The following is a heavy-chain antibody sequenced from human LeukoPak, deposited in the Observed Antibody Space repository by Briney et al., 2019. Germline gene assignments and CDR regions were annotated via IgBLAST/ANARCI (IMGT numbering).Heavy chain of an antibody. V-gene: IGHV3-23*01. CDR1: GFTFSSYG. D-gene: IGHD6-13*01. Sequence: GGSLRLSCAASGFTFSSYGMHWVRQAPGRGLEWVSSVYGGGGGTYYADSVKGRFTISRDNSKDTLYLQMNGLRAEDTAVYFCAKQSAGSAAWYSLHYDFWGQGTLVTVSS. J-gene: IGHJ4*02. CDR2: VYGGGGGT. CDR3: AKQSAGSAAWYSLHYDF.